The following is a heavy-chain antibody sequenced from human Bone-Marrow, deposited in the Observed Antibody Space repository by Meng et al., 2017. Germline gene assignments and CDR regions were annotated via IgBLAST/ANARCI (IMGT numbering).Heavy chain of an antibody. V-gene: IGHV4-34*01. CDR2: ITHSGSA. CDR1: GGTFSNYY. J-gene: IGHJ6*02. CDR3: ARGRRYEYSYAMDV. Sequence: SETLSLTCAVDGGTFSNYYWTWIRQSPGRGLEWIGEITHSGSATYNPSLRSRVTISVDTSKNQFSLKVNSVTAADTAVYYCARGRRYEYSYAMDVWGQGTTVTVSS. D-gene: IGHD3-16*02.